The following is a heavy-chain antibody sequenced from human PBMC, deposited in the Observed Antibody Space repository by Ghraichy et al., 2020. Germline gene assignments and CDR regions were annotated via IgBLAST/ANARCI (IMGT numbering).Heavy chain of an antibody. CDR2: IKKDGSQK. CDR3: ARGYGLGCCLDL. V-gene: IGHV3-7*03. D-gene: IGHD3-16*01. CDR1: GFTFSSYW. J-gene: IGHJ4*02. Sequence: GGSLRLSCVASGFTFSSYWMTWVRQAPGKGLEWVAIIKKDGSQKYHVDSVKGRFTISRDNARDSLELQMNSLRVEDTAVFYCARGYGLGCCLDLWGQGTLVTVSS.